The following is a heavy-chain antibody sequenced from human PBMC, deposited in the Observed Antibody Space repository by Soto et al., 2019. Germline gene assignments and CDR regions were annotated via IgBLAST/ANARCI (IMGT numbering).Heavy chain of an antibody. V-gene: IGHV3-30-3*01. CDR1: GFTFSSYA. D-gene: IGHD6-19*01. Sequence: GGSLRLSCAASGFTFSSYAMHWVRQAPGKGLEWVAVISYDGSNKYYADSVKGRFTISRDNSENTLYLQMNSLRPEDTAVYYCARDLSRGYSSGWYPFDYWGQGTLVTVSS. CDR2: ISYDGSNK. CDR3: ARDLSRGYSSGWYPFDY. J-gene: IGHJ4*02.